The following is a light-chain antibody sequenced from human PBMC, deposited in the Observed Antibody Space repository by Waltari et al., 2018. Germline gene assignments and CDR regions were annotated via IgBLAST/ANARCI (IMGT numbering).Light chain of an antibody. CDR3: QQSYTSPYT. CDR1: ESIGRY. J-gene: IGKJ2*01. CDR2: AAS. V-gene: IGKV1-39*01. Sequence: MTQSPSSLSASVGDRITITCRASESIGRYLNWYQQRPGKAPKLLIYAASNLQSGAPSRFSGSGPGTAFTLTISSLQPEDSATYYCQQSYTSPYTFGQGT.